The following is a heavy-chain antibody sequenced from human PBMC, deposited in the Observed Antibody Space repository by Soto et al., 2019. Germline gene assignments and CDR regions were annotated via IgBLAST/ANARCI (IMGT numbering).Heavy chain of an antibody. CDR1: GGSISSGDYY. CDR2: IYYSGST. D-gene: IGHD3-16*01. Sequence: KTSETLSLTCTVSGGSISSGDYYWSWIRQPPGKGLEWIGYIYYSGSTYYNPSLKSRVTISVDTSKNQFSLKLSFVTAADTAVYYCARDVWVTGAVAYWGQGTLVTV. V-gene: IGHV4-30-4*01. J-gene: IGHJ4*02. CDR3: ARDVWVTGAVAY.